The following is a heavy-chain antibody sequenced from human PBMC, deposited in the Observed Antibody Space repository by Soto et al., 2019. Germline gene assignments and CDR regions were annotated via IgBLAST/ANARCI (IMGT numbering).Heavy chain of an antibody. V-gene: IGHV4-4*07. J-gene: IGHJ5*02. CDR2: IYSSGST. Sequence: LSLTCTVTGGAISGYYWTWMRQSAGGGLEWIGRIYSSGSTNYNPSLKSRVTISLDTSMNHFSLRLSSVTAADTAVYYCARGQRFSDWFDPWGQGTLVTVSS. D-gene: IGHD3-3*01. CDR3: ARGQRFSDWFDP. CDR1: GGAISGYY.